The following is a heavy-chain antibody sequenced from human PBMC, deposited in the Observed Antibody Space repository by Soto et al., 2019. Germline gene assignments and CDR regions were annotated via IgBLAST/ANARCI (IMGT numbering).Heavy chain of an antibody. D-gene: IGHD5-18*01. CDR2: ISGSGGST. Sequence: PGGSLRLSCAASGFTFSSYAMSWVRQAPGKGLEWVSAISGSGGSTYYADSVKGRFTISRDNSKNTLYLQMNSLRAEDTAVYYCAKDTKNSYGLGDAFDIWGQGTMVTVSS. J-gene: IGHJ3*02. V-gene: IGHV3-23*01. CDR3: AKDTKNSYGLGDAFDI. CDR1: GFTFSSYA.